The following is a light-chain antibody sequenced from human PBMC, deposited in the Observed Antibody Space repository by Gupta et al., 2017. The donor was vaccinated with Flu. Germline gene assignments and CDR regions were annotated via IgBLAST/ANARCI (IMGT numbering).Light chain of an antibody. CDR2: VNT. CDR3: QSYDSSLSGVI. V-gene: IGLV1-40*01. J-gene: IGLJ2*01. Sequence: VTISWTGSSSNIGAGFDVHWYQHLPGAATKLLIYVNTSRPSGVPDRFSGSKSGTSAPLAITGLQADDEADYYCQSYDSSLSGVIFGGGTKLTVL. CDR1: SSNIGAGFD.